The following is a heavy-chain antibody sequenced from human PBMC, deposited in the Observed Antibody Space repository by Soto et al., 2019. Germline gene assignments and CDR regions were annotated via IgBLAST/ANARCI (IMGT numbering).Heavy chain of an antibody. Sequence: QLQLQESGPGLVKPSETLSLTCTVSGGSISSSSYYWGWIRQPPGKGLEWIGSIYYSGSTYYNPSLKSQVTISTDTSQYQFSLTLSSVTEEDTAVYCCAPAPYSYGSGAFDLWGRGTLVTVSS. V-gene: IGHV4-39*01. CDR1: GGSISSSSYY. J-gene: IGHJ2*01. CDR2: IYYSGST. CDR3: APAPYSYGSGAFDL. D-gene: IGHD3-10*01.